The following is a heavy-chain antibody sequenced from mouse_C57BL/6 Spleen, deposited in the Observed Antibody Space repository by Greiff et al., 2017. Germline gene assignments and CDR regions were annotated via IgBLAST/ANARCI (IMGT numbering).Heavy chain of an antibody. CDR1: GYSITSGYY. J-gene: IGHJ2*01. D-gene: IGHD2-4*01. CDR3: ARRGDYDGVYYFDY. CDR2: ISYDGSN. Sequence: DVKLQESGPGLVKPSQSLSLTCSVTGYSITSGYYWNWIRQFPGNKLEWMGYISYDGSNNYNPSLKNRISITRDTSTNQFFLKLNSVTTEDTATYYCARRGDYDGVYYFDYWGQGTTLTVSS. V-gene: IGHV3-6*01.